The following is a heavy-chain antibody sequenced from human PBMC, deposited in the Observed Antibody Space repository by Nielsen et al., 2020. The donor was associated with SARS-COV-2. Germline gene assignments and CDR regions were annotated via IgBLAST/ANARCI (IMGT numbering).Heavy chain of an antibody. J-gene: IGHJ4*02. D-gene: IGHD6-19*01. CDR2: FNPSSGST. V-gene: IGHV1-2*02. CDR3: ARGAQQWLADY. Sequence: ASVKVSCEASGYTFTAYYIHWVRQAPGQGLEWMGWFNPSSGSTKYAQKFQGRVTTTRDMSVNTAYMELSGLTSDDTAVYYCARGAQQWLADYWGQGTLVTVSS. CDR1: GYTFTAYY.